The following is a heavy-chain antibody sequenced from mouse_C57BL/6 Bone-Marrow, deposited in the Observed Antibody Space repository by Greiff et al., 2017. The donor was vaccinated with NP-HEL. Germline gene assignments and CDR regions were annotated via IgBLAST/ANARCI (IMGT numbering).Heavy chain of an antibody. CDR2: IWWDDAK. Sequence: QVTLKESGPGILQPSQTLSLTCSFSGFSLSTFGMGVGWIRPPSGKGLEWLAHIWWDDAKYYNPALKSRPTISNDTSKNQVFLKIANVDTADTATDYCARIADYRYFDVGGTGTTVTVTA. CDR1: GFSLSTFGMG. V-gene: IGHV8-8*01. J-gene: IGHJ1*03. CDR3: ARIADYRYFDV.